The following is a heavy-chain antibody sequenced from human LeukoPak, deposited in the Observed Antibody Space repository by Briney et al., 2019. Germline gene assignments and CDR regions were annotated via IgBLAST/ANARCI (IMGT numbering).Heavy chain of an antibody. CDR1: GGSISSSSYY. CDR2: IYYSGIT. V-gene: IGHV4-39*01. CDR3: ARHLYGLQLRPFDY. Sequence: PSETLSLTCTVSGGSISSSSYYWGWIRQPPGKGLEWIGSIYYSGITYYNPSLKSRVTISVDTSKNQFSLKLSSVTAADTAVYYCARHLYGLQLRPFDYWGQGTLVTVSS. J-gene: IGHJ4*02. D-gene: IGHD5-24*01.